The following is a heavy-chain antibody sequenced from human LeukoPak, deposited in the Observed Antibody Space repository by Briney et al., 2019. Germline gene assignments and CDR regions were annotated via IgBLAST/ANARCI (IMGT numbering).Heavy chain of an antibody. CDR1: GGSISSSNYF. J-gene: IGHJ5*02. CDR2: IYYSGNT. V-gene: IGHV4-39*01. CDR3: VRHDALTPNWFDP. D-gene: IGHD2-2*01. Sequence: SETLSLTCSVSGGSISSSNYFWAWIRQPPGKELEWIGSIYYSGNTYYNPSLKSRVTISIDTSKNQFSLKLSSVTATDTAVYYCVRHDALTPNWFDPWGQGNLVTVSS.